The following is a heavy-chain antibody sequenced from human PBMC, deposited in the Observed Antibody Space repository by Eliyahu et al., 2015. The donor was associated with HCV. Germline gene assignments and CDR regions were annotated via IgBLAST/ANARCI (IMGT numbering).Heavy chain of an antibody. CDR3: ARQPYSSSVQPIYFQH. Sequence: QLQLQESGPGLVKPSETLSLXXTVSGCSXXSXXYYWGWIRQPPGKGLEWIGSIYYSGSTYYNPSLKSRVTISVDTSKNQFSLKLSSVTAADTAVYYCARQPYSSSVQPIYFQHWGQGTLVTVSS. CDR2: IYYSGST. CDR1: GCSXXSXXYY. D-gene: IGHD6-13*01. J-gene: IGHJ1*01. V-gene: IGHV4-39*01.